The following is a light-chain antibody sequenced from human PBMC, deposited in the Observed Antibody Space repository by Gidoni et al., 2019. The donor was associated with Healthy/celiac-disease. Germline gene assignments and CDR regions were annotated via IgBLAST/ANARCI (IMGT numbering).Light chain of an antibody. J-gene: IGKJ4*01. CDR2: DAS. V-gene: IGKV3-11*01. Sequence: EIVLTQSPATLSLSPGERATLSGRASQSVSSYLAWYKQKPGQAPMILIYDASNRATGIPARFSGSGSGTDFTLTISSLEPEDFAVYYCQQRSNGLTFGGGTKVEIK. CDR3: QQRSNGLT. CDR1: QSVSSY.